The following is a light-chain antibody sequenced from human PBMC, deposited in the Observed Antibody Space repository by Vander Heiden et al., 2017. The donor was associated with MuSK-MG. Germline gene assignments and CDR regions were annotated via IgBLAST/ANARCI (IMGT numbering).Light chain of an antibody. CDR1: QSISSY. CDR3: QQTDSTLPIP. Sequence: DIQMTQSPSSLSASVGDRVTITCRASQSISSYLNWYQQKPGKAPKLLIYAASSLQSGVPSRFSGSESGTDFTLTISRLQPEDFASYYCQQTDSTLPIPFGQGTRLEIK. CDR2: AAS. J-gene: IGKJ5*01. V-gene: IGKV1-39*01.